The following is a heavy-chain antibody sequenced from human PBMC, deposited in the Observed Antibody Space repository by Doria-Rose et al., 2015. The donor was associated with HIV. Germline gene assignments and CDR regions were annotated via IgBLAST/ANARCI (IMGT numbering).Heavy chain of an antibody. CDR2: IFSDDER. V-gene: IGHV2-26*01. Sequence: QITLKESGPVLVEPTETLTLTCTVSGVSLSSPGMGVSWIRQPPGKALEWLANIFSDDERFYKTSLKSRLTISRGTSKSQVVLTMTDMDPVDTATYYCARIKSSRWYHKYYFDFWGQGTLVIVSA. CDR1: GVSLSSPGMG. CDR3: ARIKSSRWYHKYYFDF. D-gene: IGHD6-13*01. J-gene: IGHJ4*02.